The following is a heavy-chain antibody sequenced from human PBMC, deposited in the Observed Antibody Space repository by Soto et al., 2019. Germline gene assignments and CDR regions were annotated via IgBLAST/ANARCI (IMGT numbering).Heavy chain of an antibody. V-gene: IGHV3-33*01. CDR1: GFTFSTYG. CDR3: AREVRVRGFAFDI. Sequence: SLRLYFSASGFTFSTYGMHLVRQAPGKGLEWVAVMWFDGKHQYYADSVKGRFTISRDNSKNMLYLQMNSLRVEDTAVYYCAREVRVRGFAFDIWGQGTMFTVSS. D-gene: IGHD3-3*01. J-gene: IGHJ3*02. CDR2: MWFDGKHQ.